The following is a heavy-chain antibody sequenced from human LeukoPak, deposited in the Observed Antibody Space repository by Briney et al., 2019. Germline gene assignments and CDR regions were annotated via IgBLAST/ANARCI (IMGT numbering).Heavy chain of an antibody. J-gene: IGHJ4*02. CDR3: ARGPFYSSGWTLDY. CDR2: IHYSGST. V-gene: IGHV4-59*01. CDR1: GGSISSYY. D-gene: IGHD6-19*01. Sequence: SETLSLTCTVSGGSISSYYWSWIRQPPGKGLEWIGYIHYSGSTNYNPSLKSRVTISVDTSKNQFSLKLSSVTAADTAVYYCARGPFYSSGWTLDYWGQGTLVTVSS.